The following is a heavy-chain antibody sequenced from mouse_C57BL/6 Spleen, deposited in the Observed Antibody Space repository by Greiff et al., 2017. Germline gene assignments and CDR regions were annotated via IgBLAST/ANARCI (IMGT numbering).Heavy chain of an antibody. V-gene: IGHV1-42*01. CDR2: INPSTGGT. J-gene: IGHJ4*01. CDR3: ASSGDEGYYAMDY. D-gene: IGHD3-2*02. CDR1: GYSFTGYY. Sequence: EVQLQQSGPELVKPGASVKISCKASGYSFTGYYMNWVKQSPEKSLEWIGEINPSTGGTTYNQKFKAKATLTVDKSSSTAYMQLKSLTSEDSAVYYCASSGDEGYYAMDYWGQGTSVTVSS.